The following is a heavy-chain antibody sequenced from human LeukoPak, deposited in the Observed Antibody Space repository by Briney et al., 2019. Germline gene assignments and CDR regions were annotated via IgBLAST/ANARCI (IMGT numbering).Heavy chain of an antibody. CDR3: ARGAHRTTGTTILDY. D-gene: IGHD1-1*01. Sequence: SETLSLTCTVSGDSISGYYWSWIRQPPGKGLEWIGYISYSGSTNYNPSLKSRVTISLDTSKNQFSLKLNSVTAADTAVYYCARGAHRTTGTTILDYWGQGTLVTVSS. J-gene: IGHJ4*02. CDR2: ISYSGST. V-gene: IGHV4-59*01. CDR1: GDSISGYY.